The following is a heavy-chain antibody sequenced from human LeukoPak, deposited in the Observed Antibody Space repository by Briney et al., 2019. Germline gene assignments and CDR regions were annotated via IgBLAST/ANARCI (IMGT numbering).Heavy chain of an antibody. J-gene: IGHJ4*02. CDR2: ISRSGGST. CDR3: ARGGGDYCFDY. CDR1: GSTFSNYA. V-gene: IGHV3-23*01. Sequence: GGSLRLSCAASGSTFSNYAMSWVRQAPGRGLEWVSAISRSGGSTYYADSVKGRFTISRDNSKNTLYPQMNSLGAEDTAVYFCARGGGDYCFDYWGQGALVTVSS. D-gene: IGHD2-21*02.